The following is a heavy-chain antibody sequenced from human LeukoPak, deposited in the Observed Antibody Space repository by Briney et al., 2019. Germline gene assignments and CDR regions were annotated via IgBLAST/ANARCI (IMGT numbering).Heavy chain of an antibody. CDR3: ARDASGSYDLDY. V-gene: IGHV3-9*01. CDR1: GFTFDDYA. D-gene: IGHD1-26*01. Sequence: GGSLRLSCAASGFTFDDYAMHWVRQAPGKGLEWVSGISWNSGSIGYADSVKGRFTISRDNAKNSLYLQMNSLRAEDTAVYYCARDASGSYDLDYWGQGTLVTVSS. CDR2: ISWNSGSI. J-gene: IGHJ4*02.